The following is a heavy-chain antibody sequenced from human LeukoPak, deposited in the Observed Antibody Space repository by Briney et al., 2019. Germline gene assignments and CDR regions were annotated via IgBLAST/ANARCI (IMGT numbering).Heavy chain of an antibody. CDR1: GFTLSSHY. Sequence: GESLRLSCSASGFTLSSHYMSWVRQAPGRGVEWVSVIFSGGSTYYSDSVKGRFTISRDNSENKVYLQMNSLRAEDTAVYYCARISVVTPGYFDYWGQGTLVTVSS. D-gene: IGHD4-23*01. V-gene: IGHV3-53*01. CDR3: ARISVVTPGYFDY. J-gene: IGHJ4*02. CDR2: IFSGGST.